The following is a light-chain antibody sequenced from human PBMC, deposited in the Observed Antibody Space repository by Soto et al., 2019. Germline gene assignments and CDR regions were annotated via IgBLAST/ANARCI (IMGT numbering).Light chain of an antibody. CDR2: AAS. CDR1: QSIGTY. CDR3: QQYYIYPPT. Sequence: AIRMTQSPSSFSASTGDRVTITCRASQSIGTYLAWYQQIPGRAPKLLIFAASTLQRGVPSRFSGSGSGTDFTLTISCLQSEDFSTYYCQQYYIYPPTFGGRTKVEIK. V-gene: IGKV1-8*01. J-gene: IGKJ4*01.